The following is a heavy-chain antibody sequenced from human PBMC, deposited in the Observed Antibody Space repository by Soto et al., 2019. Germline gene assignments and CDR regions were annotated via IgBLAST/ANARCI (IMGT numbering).Heavy chain of an antibody. CDR2: IRSKAYGGTT. V-gene: IGHV3-49*04. Sequence: LRLSCTASGFTFGDYAMSWVRQAPGKGLEWVGFIRSKAYGGTTEYAASVKGRFTISRDDSKSIAYLQMNSLKTEDTAVYYCTRDLPRRDYYDSSGYYYYYYGMDVWGQGTTVTVSS. J-gene: IGHJ6*02. D-gene: IGHD3-22*01. CDR1: GFTFGDYA. CDR3: TRDLPRRDYYDSSGYYYYYYGMDV.